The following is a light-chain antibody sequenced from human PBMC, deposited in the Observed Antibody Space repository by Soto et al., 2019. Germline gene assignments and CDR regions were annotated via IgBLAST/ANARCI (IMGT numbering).Light chain of an antibody. J-gene: IGKJ5*01. CDR1: QSVYIN. CDR3: LQYNDLRIT. CDR2: GAS. Sequence: ETVMTQSPATLSVSPGERATLSCRASQSVYINLAWYQQKPGQAPRLLIYGASTRATGIPARFSGSGSGTEFTLTISSLQSEDFAVYYCLQYNDLRITFGQGTRLEIK. V-gene: IGKV3-15*01.